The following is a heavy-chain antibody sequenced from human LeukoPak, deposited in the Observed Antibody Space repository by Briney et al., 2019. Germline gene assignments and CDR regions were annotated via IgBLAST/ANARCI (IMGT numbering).Heavy chain of an antibody. CDR3: ARVEGYCSGGSCYLGYFDY. V-gene: IGHV3-66*01. CDR2: IYSGGST. D-gene: IGHD2-15*01. J-gene: IGHJ4*02. Sequence: GGSLRLSCAASGFTVSSNYMSWVRQAPGKGLEWVSVIYSGGSTYYADSVKGRFTISRDNSKNTLYLQMNSLRAEDTAVYYCARVEGYCSGGSCYLGYFDYWGQGTLVTVSS. CDR1: GFTVSSNY.